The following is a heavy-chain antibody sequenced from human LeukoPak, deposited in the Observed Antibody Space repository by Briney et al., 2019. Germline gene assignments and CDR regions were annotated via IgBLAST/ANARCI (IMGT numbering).Heavy chain of an antibody. J-gene: IGHJ3*02. Sequence: ASVKVSCKASGYTFTSYYMHWVRQAPGQGLEWMGLINPSGGSTSYAQKFQGRVTMTRDTSTSTVYMELSSLRSEDTAVYYCARAPVRRYDILTGYFRAFDIWGQGTMVTVSS. D-gene: IGHD3-9*01. CDR1: GYTFTSYY. CDR2: INPSGGST. V-gene: IGHV1-46*03. CDR3: ARAPVRRYDILTGYFRAFDI.